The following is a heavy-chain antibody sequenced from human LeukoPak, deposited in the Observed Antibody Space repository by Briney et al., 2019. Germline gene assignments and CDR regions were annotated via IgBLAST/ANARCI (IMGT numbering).Heavy chain of an antibody. D-gene: IGHD6-13*01. J-gene: IGHJ4*02. CDR2: ISSTSIYT. CDR3: ARRPGDSWSFDY. Sequence: GGSLRLSCAASGFTFSDYYMSWIRQAPGKGLEWVSYISSTSIYTNFADSVKGRFTISRDNAKNSLYLQMNSLRAEDTAVYYCARRPGDSWSFDYWGQGTLVTVSS. V-gene: IGHV3-11*03. CDR1: GFTFSDYY.